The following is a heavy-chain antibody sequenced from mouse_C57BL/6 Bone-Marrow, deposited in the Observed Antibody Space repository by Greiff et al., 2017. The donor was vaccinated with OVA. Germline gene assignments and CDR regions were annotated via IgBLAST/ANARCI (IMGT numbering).Heavy chain of an antibody. V-gene: IGHV5-9-1*02. J-gene: IGHJ4*01. CDR1: GFTFSSYA. D-gene: IGHD1-1*01. Sequence: EVKVVESGEGLVKPGGSLKLSCAASGFTFSSYAMSWVRQTPEKRLEWVAYISSGGDYIYYADTVKGRFTISRDNARNTLYLQMSSLKSEDTAMYYCTSPVYYYGSSPYAMDYWGQGTSVTVSS. CDR3: TSPVYYYGSSPYAMDY. CDR2: ISSGGDYI.